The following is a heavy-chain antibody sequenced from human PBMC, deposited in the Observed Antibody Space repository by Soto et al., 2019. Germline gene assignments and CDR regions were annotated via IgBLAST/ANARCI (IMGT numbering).Heavy chain of an antibody. Sequence: SETLSLTCTVSGGSISSVDFYWSWIRQRPEKGLEYIGYIYSSGSTYSNPSLKSRLSMSMDTSKDQFSLNLRSVTAADTAVYYCARAFCGGDCYSPSDFDIWGQGILVTVSS. CDR3: ARAFCGGDCYSPSDFDI. D-gene: IGHD2-21*02. J-gene: IGHJ4*02. CDR1: GGSISSVDFY. V-gene: IGHV4-31*03. CDR2: IYSSGST.